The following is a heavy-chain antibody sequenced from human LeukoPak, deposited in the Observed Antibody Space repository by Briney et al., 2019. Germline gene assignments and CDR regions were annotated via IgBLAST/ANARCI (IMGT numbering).Heavy chain of an antibody. D-gene: IGHD1-26*01. V-gene: IGHV3-7*01. J-gene: IGHJ5*02. CDR2: IKQDGSEK. CDR1: GFTFSSYW. Sequence: GGSLRLSCAASGFTFSSYWMSRVRQAPGKGLEWVANIKQDGSEKYYVDSVKGRFTISRDNAKNSLYLQMNSLRAEDTAVYYCARDQGGGSYYRPRIRESWFDPWGQGTLVTVSS. CDR3: ARDQGGGSYYRPRIRESWFDP.